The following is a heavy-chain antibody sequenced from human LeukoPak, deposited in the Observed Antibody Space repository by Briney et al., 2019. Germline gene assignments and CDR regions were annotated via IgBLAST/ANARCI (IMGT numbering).Heavy chain of an antibody. J-gene: IGHJ4*02. CDR3: LKGGWATIGPPKD. D-gene: IGHD5-24*01. CDR2: ISYDGSNK. CDR1: GFTFSSYA. V-gene: IGHV3-30*18. Sequence: GGSVRLSCAASGFTFSSYAMHWVRQAPGKGLEWVAVISYDGSNKYYADSVKGRFTISRHNSKNTVYLHMNNLRSDDSAVYHCLKGGWATIGPPKDWGQGTLVSVSS.